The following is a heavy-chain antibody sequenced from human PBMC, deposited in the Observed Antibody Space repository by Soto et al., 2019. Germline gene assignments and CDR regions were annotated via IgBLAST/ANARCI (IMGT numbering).Heavy chain of an antibody. J-gene: IGHJ4*02. D-gene: IGHD3-22*01. V-gene: IGHV3-7*01. CDR1: AFIFSDYW. CDR2: IKQDGSEK. CDR3: ARGDYEADC. Sequence: EVQLMESGGGLVQRGGSLRLSCEASAFIFSDYWMNWVRQAPGKGLEWVANIKQDGSEKHYVDSVKGRFTISRDNAKNSLYLQMNSLRGEYTAVYYCARGDYEADCWGQGTLVTVSS.